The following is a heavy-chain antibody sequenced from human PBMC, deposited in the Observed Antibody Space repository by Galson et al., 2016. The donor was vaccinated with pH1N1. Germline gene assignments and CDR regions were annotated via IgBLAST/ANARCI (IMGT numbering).Heavy chain of an antibody. CDR1: GFSFSDYY. J-gene: IGHJ4*02. CDR3: ARHMNTLITQYDN. Sequence: SLRLSCAASGFSFSDYYMSWIRQAPGKGLEWISYISDTALTIYYTDSVKGRFTVSRDNAKNSLFLQMNSLRAEDTAVYYCARHMNTLITQYDNWGQGTLVTVSS. D-gene: IGHD3-10*01. CDR2: ISDTALTI. V-gene: IGHV3-11*04.